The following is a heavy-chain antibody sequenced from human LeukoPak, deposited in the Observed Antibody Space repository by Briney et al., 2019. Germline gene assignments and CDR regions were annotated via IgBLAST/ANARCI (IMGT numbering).Heavy chain of an antibody. V-gene: IGHV3-53*01. Sequence: GGSLRLSCAASGFTVSSNYMSWVRQAPGKGLEWVSVIYSGGSAYYADSVKGRFTISRDNSKNTLYLQMNSLRAEDTAVYYCASELRYFDWLPTSYGMDVWGQGTTVTVSS. CDR1: GFTVSSNY. D-gene: IGHD3-9*01. CDR2: IYSGGSA. CDR3: ASELRYFDWLPTSYGMDV. J-gene: IGHJ6*02.